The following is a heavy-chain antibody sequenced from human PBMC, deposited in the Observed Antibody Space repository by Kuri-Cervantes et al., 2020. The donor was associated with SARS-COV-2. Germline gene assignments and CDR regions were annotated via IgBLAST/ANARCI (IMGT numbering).Heavy chain of an antibody. D-gene: IGHD2-2*02. CDR3: ARQPIVVVPGAIQDHTGFGWFDT. CDR1: GGSITSSSYY. CDR2: IYYSGST. V-gene: IGHV4-39*01. Sequence: SETLSLTCTVSGGSITSSSYYWGWIRQPPGKGLEWIGRIYYSGSTYYNPSLKSRVTISVDTSKNQFSLKLSSVTAADTAVYYCARQPIVVVPGAIQDHTGFGWFDTWGQGTLVTVSS. J-gene: IGHJ5*02.